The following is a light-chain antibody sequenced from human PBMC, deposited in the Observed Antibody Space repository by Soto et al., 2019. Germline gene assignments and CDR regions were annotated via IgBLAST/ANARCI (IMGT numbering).Light chain of an antibody. V-gene: IGLV2-14*01. CDR1: SSDVGGYNY. J-gene: IGLJ3*02. Sequence: QSALTQPASASGSPGQSITISCTGTSSDVGGYNYVSWYQQHPGKAPKLMIYEVSNRPSGVSNRFSGSKSGNTASLTISGLQAEDEADYYCSSYTSSSTLWVFGGGTQLTV. CDR3: SSYTSSSTLWV. CDR2: EVS.